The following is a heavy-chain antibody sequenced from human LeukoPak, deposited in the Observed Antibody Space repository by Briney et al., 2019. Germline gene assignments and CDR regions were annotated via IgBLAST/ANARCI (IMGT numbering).Heavy chain of an antibody. J-gene: IGHJ5*02. V-gene: IGHV4-30-2*01. CDR2: IYHSGST. CDR1: GGSISSGGYS. Sequence: SETLSLTCAVSGGSISSGGYSWSWLRQPPGKGLGWIGYIYHSGSTYYNPSLKSRVTISVDRSKNQFSLKLSSVTAADTAVYYCARGRKAGSSFDPWGQGTLVTVSS. CDR3: ARGRKAGSSFDP. D-gene: IGHD1-14*01.